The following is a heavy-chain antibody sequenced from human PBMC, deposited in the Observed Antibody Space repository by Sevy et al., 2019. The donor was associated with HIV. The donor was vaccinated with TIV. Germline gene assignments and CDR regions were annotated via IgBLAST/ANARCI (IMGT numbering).Heavy chain of an antibody. CDR2: ISYDGSNK. V-gene: IGHV3-30-3*01. CDR1: GFTFSSYA. J-gene: IGHJ4*02. D-gene: IGHD6-19*01. CDR3: PSGGWYDLYYFDY. Sequence: GGSLRLSCAASGFTFSSYAMHWVRQAPGKGLEWVAVISYDGSNKYYADSVKGRFTISRDNSKNTLYLQMNSLRAEDTAVYYCPSGGWYDLYYFDYWGQGTLVTVSS.